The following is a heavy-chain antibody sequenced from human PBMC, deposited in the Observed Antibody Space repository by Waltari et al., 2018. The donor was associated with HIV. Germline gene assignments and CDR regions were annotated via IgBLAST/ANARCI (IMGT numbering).Heavy chain of an antibody. CDR3: ARDTAEQQSGIHYYGMDG. CDR2: ITHDGSYK. Sequence: QVQLVESGGGVVQPGRSLRLPCAASGFTFGSVGLLWVGQAPGKGLEWVAVITHDGSYKNYAKPVKGRFTISRDNFKNTLDLQMNRLRAEDTAVFYCARDTAEQQSGIHYYGMDGWGQGTTVSVSS. J-gene: IGHJ6*02. V-gene: IGHV3-30*03. CDR1: GFTFGSVG. D-gene: IGHD6-13*01.